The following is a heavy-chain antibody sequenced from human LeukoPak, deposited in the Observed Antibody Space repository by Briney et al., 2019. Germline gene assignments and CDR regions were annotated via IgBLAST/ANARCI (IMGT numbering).Heavy chain of an antibody. CDR2: INPNSGGT. CDR3: ARGYCSGGTCYLVESWLDP. V-gene: IGHV1-2*06. J-gene: IGHJ5*02. D-gene: IGHD2-15*01. Sequence: ASVKVSCKASGYTLTAYYIYWVRHAPGQGREWMGRINPNSGGTDYAQNFQGRVTMARDTSISTAYIELSRLRSDDTAVYYCARGYCSGGTCYLVESWLDPWGQGTLVTVSS. CDR1: GYTLTAYY.